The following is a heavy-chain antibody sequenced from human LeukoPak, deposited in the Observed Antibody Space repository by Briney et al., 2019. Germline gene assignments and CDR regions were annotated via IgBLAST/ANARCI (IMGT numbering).Heavy chain of an antibody. D-gene: IGHD3-3*01. J-gene: IGHJ6*02. CDR1: GGSISSYY. CDR3: ARGRSDFWSGSDYGMDV. V-gene: IGHV4-59*01. Sequence: SETLSLTCTVSGGSISSYYWSWIRQPPGEGLEWIGYIYYSGSTNYNPSLKSRVTISVDTSKNQFSLKLSSATAADTAVYYCARGRSDFWSGSDYGMDVWGQGTTVTVSS. CDR2: IYYSGST.